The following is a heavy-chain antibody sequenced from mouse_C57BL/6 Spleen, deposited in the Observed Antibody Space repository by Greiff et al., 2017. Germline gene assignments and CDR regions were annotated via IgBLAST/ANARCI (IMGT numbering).Heavy chain of an antibody. Sequence: VQLQQSGPELVKPGASVKISCKASGYAFSSSWMNWVKQRPGQGLEWIGRIYPGDGDTNYNGKFKGKATLTADKSSSTAYMQLSSLTSEDSAVYFCARSAPYFDYWGQGTTLTVSS. J-gene: IGHJ2*01. CDR2: IYPGDGDT. CDR1: GYAFSSSW. CDR3: ARSAPYFDY. V-gene: IGHV1-82*01.